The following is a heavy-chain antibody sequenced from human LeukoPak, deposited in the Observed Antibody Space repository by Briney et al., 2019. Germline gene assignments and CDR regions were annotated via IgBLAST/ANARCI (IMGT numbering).Heavy chain of an antibody. V-gene: IGHV3-23*01. CDR2: ISASGGST. Sequence: PGGSLRLSCAASGLTFNTYAMSWVRQAPGKGLEWVSGISASGGSTYYADSVKGRFTISRDNSKNTLYLQMNSLRAEDTAVYYCAKDNDGMDVWGQGTTVTVSS. J-gene: IGHJ6*02. CDR3: AKDNDGMDV. CDR1: GLTFNTYA.